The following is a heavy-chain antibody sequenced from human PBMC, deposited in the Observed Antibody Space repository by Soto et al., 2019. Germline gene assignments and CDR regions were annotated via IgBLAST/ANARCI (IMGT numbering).Heavy chain of an antibody. J-gene: IGHJ4*02. V-gene: IGHV4-31*03. CDR1: GVSVSTGGYF. CDR2: IYYSGMT. D-gene: IGHD5-18*01. Sequence: PSETLSLTCTGSGVSVSTGGYFWTWIRQHPGKGLEWIGNIYYSGMTYYNPSLRGRVSISLDPSESQFSLKLNSVTAADTAVYYCARDSSGPGYSYGKFDYWGQGALVTVSS. CDR3: ARDSSGPGYSYGKFDY.